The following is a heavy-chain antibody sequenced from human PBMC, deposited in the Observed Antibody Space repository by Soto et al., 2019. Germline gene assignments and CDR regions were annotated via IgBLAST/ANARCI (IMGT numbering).Heavy chain of an antibody. CDR2: IYYSGST. D-gene: IGHD2-2*01. V-gene: IGHV4-59*08. J-gene: IGHJ5*02. CDR1: GGSITSYY. Sequence: PSETLSLTCTVSGGSITSYYWSWIRQPPGKGLEWIGHIYYSGSTNQNPSLMSRVTISVDTSKSQFSLKLTSVTAADTAVYYCARHRGFCSSTSCYPWFDPWGQGTLVTVSS. CDR3: ARHRGFCSSTSCYPWFDP.